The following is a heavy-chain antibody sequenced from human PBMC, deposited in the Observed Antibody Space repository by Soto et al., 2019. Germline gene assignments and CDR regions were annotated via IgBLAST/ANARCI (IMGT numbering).Heavy chain of an antibody. V-gene: IGHV4-31*03. Sequence: SETLSITCTVTVVSISSGGYYWSCIRQHPGKGLQGIGYIYYSGSTYYNPSLKSRVTISVDTSKNQFSLKLSSVTAADTAVYYCARDREFNYGGNYYYMDVWGKGTTVTVSS. CDR3: ARDREFNYGGNYYYMDV. D-gene: IGHD3-10*01. CDR1: VVSISSGGYY. J-gene: IGHJ6*03. CDR2: IYYSGST.